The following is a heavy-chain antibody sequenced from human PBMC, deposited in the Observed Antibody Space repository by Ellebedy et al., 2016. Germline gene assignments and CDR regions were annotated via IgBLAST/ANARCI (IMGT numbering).Heavy chain of an antibody. V-gene: IGHV1-46*01. CDR1: GYTFTSYY. J-gene: IGHJ6*02. D-gene: IGHD1-20*01. Sequence: ASVKVSCKASGYTFTSYYMHWVRQAPGQGLEWMGIINPSGGSTSNTQKFQGRVNMTRDTSTSTVYMELSSLRSDDTAVYYCARDHNLIPYYYYGMDVWGQGTTVTVSS. CDR3: ARDHNLIPYYYYGMDV. CDR2: INPSGGST.